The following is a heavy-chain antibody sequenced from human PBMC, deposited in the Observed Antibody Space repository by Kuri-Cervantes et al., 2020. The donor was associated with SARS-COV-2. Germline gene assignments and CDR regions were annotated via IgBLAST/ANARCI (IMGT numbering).Heavy chain of an antibody. J-gene: IGHJ6*03. Sequence: SETLSLTCAVYGGSFSGYYWSWIRQPPGKGLEWIGEINHSGSTNYNPSLKSRVTISVDTSKNQFSLKLSSVTAADTAVYYCARIGSSGPASRYYYYYYMDVWGKGTTVTVSS. D-gene: IGHD3-22*01. CDR3: ARIGSSGPASRYYYYYYMDV. CDR1: GGSFSGYY. CDR2: INHSGST. V-gene: IGHV4-34*01.